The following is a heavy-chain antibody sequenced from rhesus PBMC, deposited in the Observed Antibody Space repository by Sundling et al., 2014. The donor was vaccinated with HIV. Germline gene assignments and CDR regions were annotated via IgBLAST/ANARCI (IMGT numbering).Heavy chain of an antibody. D-gene: IGHD1-1*01. Sequence: QVQLQESGPAVVKPSETLSLTCTVSGGSIRSSNWWHWIRQSPGKGLEWIGYIGGSSGSTYYNPSLKSRVTISTDTSKNQFSLKLSSVTAADTAVYYCARNYAPAGTLDYWGQGVLVTVSS. CDR1: GGSIRSSNW. CDR3: ARNYAPAGTLDY. CDR2: IGGSSGST. V-gene: IGHV4-65*01. J-gene: IGHJ4*01.